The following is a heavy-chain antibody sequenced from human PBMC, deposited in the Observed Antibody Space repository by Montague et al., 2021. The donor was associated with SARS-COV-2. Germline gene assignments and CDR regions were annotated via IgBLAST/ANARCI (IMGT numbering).Heavy chain of an antibody. CDR2: IYWDDDK. CDR1: GFSLSTSGVG. Sequence: PALVKPTQTLTLTCTFSGFSLSTSGVGVGWIRQPPGKALEWLALIYWDDDKRYSPSLKSRLTITKDTSKNQVVLTMTNMDPVDTATYYCAHVGRACGGGSRYPTIEAGYCDLWGRGTLVTVSS. V-gene: IGHV2-5*02. CDR3: AHVGRACGGGSRYPTIEAGYCDL. J-gene: IGHJ2*01. D-gene: IGHD2-15*01.